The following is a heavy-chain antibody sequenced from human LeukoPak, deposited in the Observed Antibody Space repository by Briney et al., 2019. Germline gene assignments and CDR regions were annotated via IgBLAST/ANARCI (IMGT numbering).Heavy chain of an antibody. J-gene: IGHJ4*02. D-gene: IGHD3-9*01. CDR3: ATDYYDILTGYIRFTKYFDH. CDR2: IYHSGST. CDR1: GGSMSSYY. V-gene: IGHV4-59*01. Sequence: PSETLSLTCSVSGGSMSSYYWSWIRQSPGKGLEWIGYIYHSGSTDYNSSLKSRVTISEDTSKKQFSLKVSSVTAADTAVYYCATDYYDILTGYIRFTKYFDHWGQGTLVTVSS.